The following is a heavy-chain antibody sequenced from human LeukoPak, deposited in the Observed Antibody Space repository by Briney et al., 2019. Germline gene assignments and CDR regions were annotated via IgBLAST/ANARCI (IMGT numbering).Heavy chain of an antibody. CDR3: AKDPGSATLNY. Sequence: GGSLRLSCAASGFTFSSYGMHWVRQAPGEGLEWVAVICYDGSNKYYADSVKGRFTISRDNSKNTLYLQMNSLRAEDTAVYYCAKDPGSATLNYWGQGTLVTVSS. J-gene: IGHJ4*02. D-gene: IGHD6-25*01. V-gene: IGHV3-33*06. CDR1: GFTFSSYG. CDR2: ICYDGSNK.